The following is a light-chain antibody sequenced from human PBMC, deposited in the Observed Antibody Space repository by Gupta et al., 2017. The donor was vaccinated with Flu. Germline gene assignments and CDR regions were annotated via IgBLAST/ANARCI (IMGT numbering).Light chain of an antibody. J-gene: IGKJ2*03. CDR3: QQYDNLPHNS. CDR1: QDIYNY. Sequence: DNQMTQSPSSLSASVGDRVTITCQASQDIYNYLNWYQQKPGKAPKLLIFDASNLETGVPSRFSGSGSGTDFIFTISSLQPEDIATYYCQQYDNLPHNSFGQGTKVEVK. V-gene: IGKV1-33*01. CDR2: DAS.